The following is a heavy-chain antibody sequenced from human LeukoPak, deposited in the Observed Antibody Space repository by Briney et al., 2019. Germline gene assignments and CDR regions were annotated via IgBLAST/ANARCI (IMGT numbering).Heavy chain of an antibody. D-gene: IGHD6-19*01. CDR2: ISRSSNTI. CDR1: GFTFSSYS. Sequence: GGSLRLSCAASGFTFSSYSVNWVRQAPGKGLEWISYISRSSNTIYYADSVKGRFTISRDNAKNSLFLQMNSLRDEDTAVYYCARSSSTGWTGFDYWGQGTVVTVSS. V-gene: IGHV3-48*02. J-gene: IGHJ4*02. CDR3: ARSSSTGWTGFDY.